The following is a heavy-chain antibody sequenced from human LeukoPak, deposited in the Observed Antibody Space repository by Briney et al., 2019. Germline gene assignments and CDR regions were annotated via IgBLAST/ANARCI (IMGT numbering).Heavy chain of an antibody. CDR3: TKGTIWLPFDY. J-gene: IGHJ4*02. Sequence: GGSLRLSCAASGFTSSNYAMSWARQAPGKGLEWVSAISGSGGSTYYADSVKGRFTISRDNSKNTLYLQMNSLRAEDTAVYYCTKGTIWLPFDYWGQGTLVTVSS. D-gene: IGHD5-18*01. CDR2: ISGSGGST. V-gene: IGHV3-23*01. CDR1: GFTSSNYA.